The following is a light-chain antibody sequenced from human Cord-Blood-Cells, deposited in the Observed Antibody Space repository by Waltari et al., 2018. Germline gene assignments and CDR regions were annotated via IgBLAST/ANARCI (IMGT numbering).Light chain of an antibody. CDR1: SSHGGGSNL. Sequence: QSALTQPASVSGSPGTSITISCTGTSSHGGGSNLLSWYQPHPGKAPKRMIYEGSKRPSGVSNRFSRSKSGNTASLTISGLQAEDEADYYCCSYAGSSTWVFGGGTKLTVL. J-gene: IGLJ3*02. CDR2: EGS. V-gene: IGLV2-23*01. CDR3: CSYAGSSTWV.